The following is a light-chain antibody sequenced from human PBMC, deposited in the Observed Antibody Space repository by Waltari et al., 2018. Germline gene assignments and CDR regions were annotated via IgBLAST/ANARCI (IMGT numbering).Light chain of an antibody. CDR2: AAS. CDR1: QTVSTY. V-gene: IGKV1-39*01. CDR3: QQSYSVPLT. J-gene: IGKJ4*01. Sequence: DILMTQSPSSLSASVGDRVTITCRASQTVSTYLNWYQQKPGKAPKLLIYAASNLQSGVPSRFSGSGSGTDFTHTISSLQPEDFATYYCQQSYSVPLTFGGGTKVDIK.